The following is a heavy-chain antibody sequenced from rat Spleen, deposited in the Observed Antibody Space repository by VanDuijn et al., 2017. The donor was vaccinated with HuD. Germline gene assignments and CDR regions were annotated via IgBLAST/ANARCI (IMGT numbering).Heavy chain of an antibody. V-gene: IGHV3-3*01. J-gene: IGHJ2*01. CDR3: ARWTYYGDGFDY. D-gene: IGHD1-9*01. CDR1: GYSITSSYR. Sequence: EVQLQESGPGLVKPSQSLSLTCSVTGYSITSSYRWNWIRKFPGNKLEWMGYINSAGSTNYNPSLKSRISITRDTSKNQFFLQVNSVTTEDTATYYCARWTYYGDGFDYWGQGVMVTVSS. CDR2: INSAGST.